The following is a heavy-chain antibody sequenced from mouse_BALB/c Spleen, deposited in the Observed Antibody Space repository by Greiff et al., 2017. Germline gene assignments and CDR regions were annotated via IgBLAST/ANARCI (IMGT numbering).Heavy chain of an antibody. CDR2: IYPSDSYT. V-gene: IGHV1-69*02. CDR1: GYTFTSYW. J-gene: IGHJ1*01. D-gene: IGHD2-1*01. Sequence: VQLQQPGAELVRPGASVKLSCKASGYTFTSYWINWVKQRPGQGLEWIGNIYPSDSYTNYNQKFKDKATLTVDNSSSTAYVQLSSPTSEDSAVYYCTRRGYYGNYWYFDVGGGGTTVTVSS. CDR3: TRRGYYGNYWYFDV.